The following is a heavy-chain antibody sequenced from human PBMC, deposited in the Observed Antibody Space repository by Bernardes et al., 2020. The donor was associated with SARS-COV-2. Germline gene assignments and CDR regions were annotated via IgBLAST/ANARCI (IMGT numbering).Heavy chain of an antibody. CDR2: ITYTGITT. D-gene: IGHD6-13*01. CDR3: AGGGTYSSSWYFDY. J-gene: IGHJ4*02. V-gene: IGHV3-23*01. Sequence: RGSLRLSCAASGFSFNDYAMSWVRQAPGKGLEWVSIITYTGITTHYADTVKGRFTISRDNSKNTLYMQMNSLRADDTAVYYCAGGGTYSSSWYFDYWGQGTLVTVSS. CDR1: GFSFNDYA.